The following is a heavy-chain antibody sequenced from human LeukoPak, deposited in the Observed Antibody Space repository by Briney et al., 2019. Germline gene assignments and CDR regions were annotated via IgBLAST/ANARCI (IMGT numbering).Heavy chain of an antibody. CDR2: TYLRSNSYN. Sequence: SQTLSLTCAVSGDSISTNSAAWHCPRQSPSRGLKWLASTYLRSNSYNDYAVAVKSGITITPDTSRNQFSLHLNFVTPEDTAVYYCARGGVAHYDSWGQGTLVTVSS. D-gene: IGHD3-10*01. CDR3: ARGGVAHYDS. CDR1: GDSISTNSAA. J-gene: IGHJ4*02. V-gene: IGHV6-1*01.